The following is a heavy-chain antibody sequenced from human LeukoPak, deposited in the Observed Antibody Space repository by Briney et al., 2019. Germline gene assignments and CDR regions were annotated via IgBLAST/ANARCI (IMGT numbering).Heavy chain of an antibody. CDR2: MSPNSGNT. J-gene: IGHJ3*02. V-gene: IGHV1-8*01. CDR3: ARGRGGYDLDAFDI. Sequence: ASVKVSCKASGYTFTSYDINWVRQATGQGLEWMGWMSPNSGNTGYAQKFQGRVTMTRNTSISTAYMELSSLRSEDTAVYYCARGRGGYDLDAFDIWGQGTMVTVSS. D-gene: IGHD5-12*01. CDR1: GYTFTSYD.